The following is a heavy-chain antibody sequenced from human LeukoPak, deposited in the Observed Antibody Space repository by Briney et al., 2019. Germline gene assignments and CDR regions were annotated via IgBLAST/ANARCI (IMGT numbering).Heavy chain of an antibody. J-gene: IGHJ5*02. CDR3: ARKNYYGSGSYYAPSEGINWFDP. D-gene: IGHD3-10*01. V-gene: IGHV3-20*04. CDR1: GFTFDDYG. Sequence: GGSLRLSCAASGFTFDDYGMSWVRQAPGKGLEWVSGINWNGGSTGYADSVKGRFTISRDNAKNSLYLLMNSLRAEDTALYYCARKNYYGSGSYYAPSEGINWFDPWGQGTLVTVSS. CDR2: INWNGGST.